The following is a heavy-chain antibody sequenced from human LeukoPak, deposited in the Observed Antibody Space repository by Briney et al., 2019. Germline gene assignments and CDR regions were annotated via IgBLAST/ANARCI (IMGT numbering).Heavy chain of an antibody. D-gene: IGHD3-10*01. CDR1: GFIFNTYT. V-gene: IGHV3-23*01. CDR3: AKGTERYREVSSFDY. Sequence: GGSLRLSCAASGFIFNTYTMNWVRQAPGKGLEWVSAISGGGGGTYYADFVKGRFTISRDNSKNTLYLQMNSLRAEDTAAYYCAKGTERYREVSSFDYWAREPWSPSPQ. CDR2: ISGGGGGT. J-gene: IGHJ4*02.